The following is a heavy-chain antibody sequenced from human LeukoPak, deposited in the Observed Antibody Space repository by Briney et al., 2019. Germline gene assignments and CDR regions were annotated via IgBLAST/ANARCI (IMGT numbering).Heavy chain of an antibody. CDR3: ARARKPAALSWWFDP. V-gene: IGHV4-59*01. D-gene: IGHD2-2*01. Sequence: ASETLSPTCTVSGGSISSYYWSWIRQPPGKGLEWIGYIYYSGSTNYNPSLKSRVTISVDTSKNQFSLKLSSVTAADTAVYYCARARKPAALSWWFDPWGQGTLVTVSS. CDR1: GGSISSYY. CDR2: IYYSGST. J-gene: IGHJ5*02.